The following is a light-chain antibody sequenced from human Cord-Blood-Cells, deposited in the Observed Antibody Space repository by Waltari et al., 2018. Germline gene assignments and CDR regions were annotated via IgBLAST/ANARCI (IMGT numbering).Light chain of an antibody. J-gene: IGKJ1*01. CDR2: DAS. CDR1: QSISSR. Sequence: DIQMTQSPSTLSASVGDRVTTTCRASQSISSRLAWFQQKPGKAPKLLIYDASSLECGVPSRFSGSGSGTEFTLTISSLQPDDFATYYCQQYNSYSWTFSQGTKVEIK. V-gene: IGKV1-5*01. CDR3: QQYNSYSWT.